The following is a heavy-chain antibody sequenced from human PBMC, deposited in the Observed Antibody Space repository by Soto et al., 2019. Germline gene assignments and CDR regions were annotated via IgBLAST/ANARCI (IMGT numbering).Heavy chain of an antibody. V-gene: IGHV4-30-2*01. CDR3: ARAMTTVTTLDY. D-gene: IGHD4-17*01. J-gene: IGHJ4*02. Sequence: QLQLQESGSGLVKPSQTLSLTCAVSGGSISSGGYSWSWIRQPPGKGLEWIGYIYHSGSTYYHPSLKSRVTISVDRSKNQFSLKLSSVTAEDTALYYCARAMTTVTTLDYWGQGTLVTVSS. CDR1: GGSISSGGYS. CDR2: IYHSGST.